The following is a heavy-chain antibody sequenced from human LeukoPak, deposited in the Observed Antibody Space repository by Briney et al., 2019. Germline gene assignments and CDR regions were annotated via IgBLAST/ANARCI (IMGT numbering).Heavy chain of an antibody. V-gene: IGHV3-66*01. Sequence: GGSLRLSCAASGFTFDDYAMHWVRQAPGKGLEWVSVIYSGGSTHYADSVKGRFTISRDNSKNTLYLQMNSLRAEDTAMYYCARVGKPGFDWLLPRYFDYWGQGTLVTVSS. J-gene: IGHJ4*02. CDR2: IYSGGST. CDR1: GFTFDDYA. D-gene: IGHD3-9*01. CDR3: ARVGKPGFDWLLPRYFDY.